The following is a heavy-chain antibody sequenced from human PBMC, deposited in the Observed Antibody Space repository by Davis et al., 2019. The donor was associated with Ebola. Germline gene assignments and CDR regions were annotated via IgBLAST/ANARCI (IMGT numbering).Heavy chain of an antibody. CDR3: ARRVGARSGFDY. D-gene: IGHD1-26*01. CDR2: MNPNSGNT. Sequence: ASVKVSCKASGYTFTNYDINWVRRATGQGLEWMGWMNPNSGNTGYAQKFQGRITMTRNISISTAYMELSSLRSEDTAVYYCARRVGARSGFDYWGQGSLVTVSS. CDR1: GYTFTNYD. V-gene: IGHV1-8*01. J-gene: IGHJ4*02.